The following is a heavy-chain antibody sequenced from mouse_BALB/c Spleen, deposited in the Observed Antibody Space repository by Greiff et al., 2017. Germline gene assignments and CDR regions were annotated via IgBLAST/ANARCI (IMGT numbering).Heavy chain of an antibody. J-gene: IGHJ2*01. Sequence: EVKLMESGPGLVKPSQSLSLTCTVTGYSITSDYAWNWIRQFPGNKLEWMGYISYSGSTSYNPSLKSRISITRDTSKNQFFLQLNSVTTEDTATYYCARGHYYGSSYDYFDYWGQGTTLTVSS. CDR3: ARGHYYGSSYDYFDY. D-gene: IGHD1-1*01. CDR2: ISYSGST. CDR1: GYSITSDYA. V-gene: IGHV3-2*02.